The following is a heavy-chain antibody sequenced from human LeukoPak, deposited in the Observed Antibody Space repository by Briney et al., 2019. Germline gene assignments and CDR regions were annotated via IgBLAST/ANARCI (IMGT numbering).Heavy chain of an antibody. CDR1: GGSISSPTHH. CDR2: IYYTGST. V-gene: IGHV4-39*01. J-gene: IGHJ4*02. Sequence: SETLSLTCTVSGGSISSPTHHWAWIRQPPGKGLEWIGSIYYTGSTYYNLSLKSRLTISVDTSKSQFSLKLSSVTAADTAVYFCARTSLSRGYWGQGTLVTVSS. D-gene: IGHD2/OR15-2a*01. CDR3: ARTSLSRGY.